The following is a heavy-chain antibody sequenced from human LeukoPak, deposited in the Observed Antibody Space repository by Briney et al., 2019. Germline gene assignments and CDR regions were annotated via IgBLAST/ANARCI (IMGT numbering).Heavy chain of an antibody. V-gene: IGHV3-30*02. CDR1: GFTFRTYG. D-gene: IGHD6-19*01. CDR3: AKHSSGWYVSGYFDY. J-gene: IGHJ4*02. CDR2: IRYDGSNK. Sequence: PGGSLRLSCAASGFTFRTYGMHWVRQAPGKGLEWVAFIRYDGSNKYYADSVKGRFTISRDNSKNTLYLQMSSQRAEDTAVYYCAKHSSGWYVSGYFDYWGQGTLVTVSS.